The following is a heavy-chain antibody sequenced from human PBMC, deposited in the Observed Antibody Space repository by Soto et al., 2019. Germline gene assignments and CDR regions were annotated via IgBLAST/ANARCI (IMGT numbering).Heavy chain of an antibody. Sequence: GGSLRLSCAASGFTFSSYSMNWVRQAPGKGLEWVSYISSSSSTIYYADSVKGRFTISRDNAKNSLYLQMNSLRAEDTAVYYCARGYYDSSGYYLVFDYWGQGTLVTVAS. CDR3: ARGYYDSSGYYLVFDY. J-gene: IGHJ4*02. V-gene: IGHV3-48*01. D-gene: IGHD3-22*01. CDR2: ISSSSSTI. CDR1: GFTFSSYS.